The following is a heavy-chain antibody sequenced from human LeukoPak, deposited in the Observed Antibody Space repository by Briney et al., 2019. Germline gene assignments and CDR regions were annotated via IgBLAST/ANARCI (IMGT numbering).Heavy chain of an antibody. Sequence: GASVKVSCKASGYIFISYGISWVRQAPGQGLEWMGWISAYNGNTNYAQKFQGRVTITADESTSTAYMELSSLRSEDTAVYYCARGPIMPSGEGYYYYYMDVWGKGTTVTISS. J-gene: IGHJ6*03. CDR2: ISAYNGNT. CDR1: GYIFISYG. V-gene: IGHV1-18*01. CDR3: ARGPIMPSGEGYYYYYMDV. D-gene: IGHD2-15*01.